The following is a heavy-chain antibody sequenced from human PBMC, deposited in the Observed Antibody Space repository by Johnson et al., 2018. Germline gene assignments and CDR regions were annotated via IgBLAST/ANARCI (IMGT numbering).Heavy chain of an antibody. J-gene: IGHJ6*03. CDR1: GYTFTSYY. Sequence: QVQLVQSGAEVKKPGASVKVSCKASGYTFTSYYMHWVRQAPGQGLAWMGIINPSGGSTSYAQKFQGRVTMTRDTSTSTVYMEMSSLRSEDTAVYYCARDKAVYCSSTSCNYYYYYDKDVGGKGTTVTVSS. V-gene: IGHV1-46*01. CDR3: ARDKAVYCSSTSCNYYYYYDKDV. CDR2: INPSGGST. D-gene: IGHD2-2*01.